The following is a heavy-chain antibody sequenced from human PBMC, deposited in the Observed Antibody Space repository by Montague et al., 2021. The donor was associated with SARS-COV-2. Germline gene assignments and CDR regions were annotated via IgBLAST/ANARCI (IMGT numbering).Heavy chain of an antibody. Sequence: SETLSLTCTVSGGSISSYSWSWIRQPRGKGLGWMGNVHFTESTNXXHSLKVQVPISVATSKNRFSLKLSSSTAADTAAYYCAREVRHYYESSGTGASDIWGQGTMVTVSS. D-gene: IGHD3-22*01. CDR3: AREVRHYYESSGTGASDI. CDR2: VHFTEST. V-gene: IGHV4-59*01. CDR1: GGSISSYS. J-gene: IGHJ3*02.